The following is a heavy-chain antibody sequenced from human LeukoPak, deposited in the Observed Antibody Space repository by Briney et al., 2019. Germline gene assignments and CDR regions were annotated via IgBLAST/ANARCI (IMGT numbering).Heavy chain of an antibody. CDR1: GGTFSSYA. CDR3: AREALDEIVVVPAAIIGNWFDP. Sequence: ASVKVSCKASGGTFSSYAISWVRQAPGQGLEWMGRIIPIFGTANYAQKFQGRVTITADESTSTAYMELSSLRSEDTAVYYCAREALDEIVVVPAAIIGNWFDPWGQGTLVTVSS. V-gene: IGHV1-69*13. J-gene: IGHJ5*02. D-gene: IGHD2-2*02. CDR2: IIPIFGTA.